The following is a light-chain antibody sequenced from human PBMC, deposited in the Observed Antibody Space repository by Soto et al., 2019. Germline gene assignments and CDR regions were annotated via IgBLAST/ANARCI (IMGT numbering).Light chain of an antibody. CDR3: AAWDDSLNGHVV. J-gene: IGLJ2*01. Sequence: QSVLTQPPSASGTPGQRVTISCSGSSSNIGSNTVNWYQQLPGTAPKLLIYSNNQRPSGVPDRFSGSKSGTSASLAISGLKSEDEADYYCAAWDDSLNGHVVFGGGTKVTFL. CDR2: SNN. V-gene: IGLV1-44*01. CDR1: SSNIGSNT.